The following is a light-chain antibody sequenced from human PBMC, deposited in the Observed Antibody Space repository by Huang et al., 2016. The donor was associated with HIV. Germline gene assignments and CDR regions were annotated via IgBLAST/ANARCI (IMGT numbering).Light chain of an antibody. CDR3: QQYDDWPPWT. J-gene: IGKJ1*01. Sequence: EIVMTQSPATLSVSPGERATLSCRASQNISRLAWYQQKSGQAPRLLIYDGSSRATGIPARFSGSGSGTEFTLTVRSLQSEDFALYYCQQYDDWPPWTFGQGTQVDI. V-gene: IGKV3-15*01. CDR2: DGS. CDR1: QNISR.